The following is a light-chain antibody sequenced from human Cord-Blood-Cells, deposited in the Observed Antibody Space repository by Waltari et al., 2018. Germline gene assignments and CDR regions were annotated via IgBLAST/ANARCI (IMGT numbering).Light chain of an antibody. CDR2: AAS. V-gene: IGKV1-8*01. Sequence: AIRMTQSPSSFSASPGDRVTITCRAGQGISSYLAWYQQKPGKAPKLLIYAASTLQSGVPSRFSGSGSGTDFTLTISCLQAEDLATYYCQQYYSYPRTFGQGTKVEIK. CDR3: QQYYSYPRT. CDR1: QGISSY. J-gene: IGKJ1*01.